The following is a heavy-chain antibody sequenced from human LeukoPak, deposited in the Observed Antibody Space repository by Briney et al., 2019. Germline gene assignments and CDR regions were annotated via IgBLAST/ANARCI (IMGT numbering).Heavy chain of an antibody. J-gene: IGHJ6*02. D-gene: IGHD5-18*01. CDR1: GVSINRYY. CDR3: ARVLMGFSYGSPDANYYYGMDV. V-gene: IGHV4-59*01. Sequence: SETLSLTCTVSGVSINRYYWSWIRQPPGKGLEWIGYISHSWSTKYNASLKSRVTISVDTSSKNQFSLKKNSVTAADTAIYYCARVLMGFSYGSPDANYYYGMDVWGQGTTVTVSS. CDR2: ISHSWST.